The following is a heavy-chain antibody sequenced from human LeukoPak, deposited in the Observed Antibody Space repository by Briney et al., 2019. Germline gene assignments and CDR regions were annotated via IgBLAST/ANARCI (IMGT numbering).Heavy chain of an antibody. V-gene: IGHV4-39*07. J-gene: IGHJ2*01. Sequence: PSETLSLTCTVSGGSISSSSYYWGWIRQPPEKGLEWIGGIYHSGSTYYNPSLKSRVTISVDTSKNQFSLKMRFVTAADRAVYYCARLRWEQPTDKNWYFDLWGRGTLVTVSS. CDR3: ARLRWEQPTDKNWYFDL. D-gene: IGHD1-26*01. CDR2: IYHSGST. CDR1: GGSISSSSYY.